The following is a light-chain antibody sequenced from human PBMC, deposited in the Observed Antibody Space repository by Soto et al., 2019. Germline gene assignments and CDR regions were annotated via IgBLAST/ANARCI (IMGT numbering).Light chain of an antibody. CDR3: QQYISWPRT. J-gene: IGKJ1*01. CDR1: QSVGTN. CDR2: GAS. V-gene: IGKV3-15*01. Sequence: EIVMTQSPAILSVSPGETATLSCRASQSVGTNLAWFQHKPGQAPRLLIYGASTRASGIPASFSGSGSGTDFTLTISSLQSTDLGVYYCQQYISWPRTFGQGTKVDIK.